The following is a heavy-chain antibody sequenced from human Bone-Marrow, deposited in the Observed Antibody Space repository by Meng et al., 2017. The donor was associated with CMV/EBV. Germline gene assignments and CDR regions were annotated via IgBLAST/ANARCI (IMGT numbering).Heavy chain of an antibody. V-gene: IGHV3-30*02. J-gene: IGHJ6*02. CDR3: AVRGAYYYYGMDV. Sequence: GGSLRLSCAASGFSFIRSGMHWVRQAPGKGLEWVAFIRYDGSIKFYAESMKGRFTISRDNSKSTLYLQMNSLRAEETAVYYCAVRGAYYYYGMDVWGQGTTVTVSS. D-gene: IGHD3-16*01. CDR1: GFSFIRSG. CDR2: IRYDGSIK.